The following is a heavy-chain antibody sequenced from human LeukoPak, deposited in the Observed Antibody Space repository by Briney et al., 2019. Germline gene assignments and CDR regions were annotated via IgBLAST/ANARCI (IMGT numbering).Heavy chain of an antibody. Sequence: TTSETLSLTCTVSGGSISSYYWSWIRQPPGKGLEWIGYIYYSGSINYNPSLKSRVTISVDTSKNQFSLKLSSVTAADTAVYYCARSMVRGVIRYDYWGQGTLVTVSS. J-gene: IGHJ4*02. CDR2: IYYSGSI. D-gene: IGHD3-10*01. V-gene: IGHV4-59*01. CDR3: ARSMVRGVIRYDY. CDR1: GGSISSYY.